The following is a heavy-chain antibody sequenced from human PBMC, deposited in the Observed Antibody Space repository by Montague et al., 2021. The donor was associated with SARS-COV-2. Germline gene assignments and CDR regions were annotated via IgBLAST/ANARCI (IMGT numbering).Heavy chain of an antibody. CDR1: GGSISSYY. D-gene: IGHD3-22*01. Sequence: SETLSLTCTVSGGSISSYYWSWIRQPPGKGLEWIGYIYYSGSTNYNPSLKSRVTISADTSKNQFSLKLSSVTAADTAVYYCAREVRYYYDSSGPGAFDIWGQGTMVTVSS. V-gene: IGHV4-59*01. CDR2: IYYSGST. CDR3: AREVRYYYDSSGPGAFDI. J-gene: IGHJ3*02.